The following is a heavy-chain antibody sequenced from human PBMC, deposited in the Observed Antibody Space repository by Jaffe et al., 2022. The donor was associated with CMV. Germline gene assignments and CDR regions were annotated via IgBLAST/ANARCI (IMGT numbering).Heavy chain of an antibody. Sequence: QVQLQESGPGLVKPSGTLSLTCAVSGGSISSSNWWSWVRQPPGKGLEWIGEIYHSGSTNYNPSLKSRVTISVDKSKNQFSLKLSSVTAADTAVYYCARDLRGSHYGSGSYYYMDVWGKGTTVTVSS. CDR3: ARDLRGSHYGSGSYYYMDV. CDR2: IYHSGST. CDR1: GGSISSSNW. D-gene: IGHD3-10*01. V-gene: IGHV4-4*02. J-gene: IGHJ6*03.